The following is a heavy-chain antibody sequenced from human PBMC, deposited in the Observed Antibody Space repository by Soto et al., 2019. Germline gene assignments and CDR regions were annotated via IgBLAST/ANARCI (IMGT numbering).Heavy chain of an antibody. CDR2: ISAYNGNT. Sequence: SVKVSCKASGYTFTSYGISWVRQAPGQGLEWMGWISAYNGNTNYAQKLQGRVTMTTDTSTSTAYMELRSLRSDDTAVYYCASTPMTTVNWFDPWGQGTLVTSPQ. D-gene: IGHD4-17*01. CDR1: GYTFTSYG. J-gene: IGHJ5*02. V-gene: IGHV1-18*01. CDR3: ASTPMTTVNWFDP.